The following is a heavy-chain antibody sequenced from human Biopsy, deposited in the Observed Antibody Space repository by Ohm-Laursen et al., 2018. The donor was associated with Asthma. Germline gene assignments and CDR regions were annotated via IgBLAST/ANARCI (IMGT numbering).Heavy chain of an antibody. CDR2: IYYSGST. CDR1: YGSITSGGYY. J-gene: IGHJ4*02. D-gene: IGHD3-22*01. CDR3: ARAQDYYDSRGYYRSFDY. Sequence: TLSLTCTVSYGSITSGGYYWTWIRQHPGKGLEWIGLIYYSGSTYYNPSLKSRVSISIDTSKNQFSLKLSYVTAADTAVYYCARAQDYYDSRGYYRSFDYWGQGTLVTVSS. V-gene: IGHV4-31*03.